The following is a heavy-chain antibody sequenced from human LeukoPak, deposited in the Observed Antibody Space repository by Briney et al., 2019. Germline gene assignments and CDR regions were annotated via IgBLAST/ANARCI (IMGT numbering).Heavy chain of an antibody. CDR2: ISPYNGNR. CDR3: AREALGLSMDV. Sequence: ASVKVSCKASGYTFSSYSISWVRQAPGQGLEWMGWISPYNGNRNYAQKLQGRVTMTTDTSTTTVYMELRSLRSDDTAVYYCAREALGLSMDVWGQGTTVTVSS. V-gene: IGHV1-18*01. J-gene: IGHJ6*02. CDR1: GYTFSSYS. D-gene: IGHD4/OR15-4a*01.